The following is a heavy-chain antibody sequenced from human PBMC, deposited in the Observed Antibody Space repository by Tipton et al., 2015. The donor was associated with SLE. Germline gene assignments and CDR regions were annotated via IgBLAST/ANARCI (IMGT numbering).Heavy chain of an antibody. D-gene: IGHD5-12*01. CDR2: IYYSVAT. CDR1: GGSISSSGHY. J-gene: IGHJ2*01. CDR3: ARVDRGPSYFDL. Sequence: TLSLTCTVSGGSISSSGHYWGWIRQPPGKGLEWIGSIYYSVATHYNPSLKSRDTISADTSKNQSSLRLTSVTAADTAVYYCARVDRGPSYFDLWGRGTLVTVSS. V-gene: IGHV4-39*01.